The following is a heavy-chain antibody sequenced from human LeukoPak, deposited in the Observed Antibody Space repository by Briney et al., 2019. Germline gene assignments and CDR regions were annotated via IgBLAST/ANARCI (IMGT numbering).Heavy chain of an antibody. CDR2: ISHSGST. CDR3: ASLGLVRGVIDY. J-gene: IGHJ4*02. D-gene: IGHD3-10*01. CDR1: GVSISYYY. V-gene: IGHV4-59*08. Sequence: SETLSLTCTLPGVSISYYYWGWIRQPPGKGLEWIGYISHSGSTNYNPSLKSRVTVSVDTSKNQFSLKLSSVTAADTAVYYCASLGLVRGVIDYWDQGTLVTVSS.